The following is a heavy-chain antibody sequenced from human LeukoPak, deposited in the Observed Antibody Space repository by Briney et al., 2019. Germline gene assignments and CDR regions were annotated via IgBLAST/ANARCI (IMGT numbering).Heavy chain of an antibody. CDR1: GGSISSYY. J-gene: IGHJ4*02. CDR2: IYYSGST. V-gene: IGHV4-59*01. Sequence: KPSETLSLTCTVSGGSISSYYWSWIRQPPGKGLEWIGCIYYSGSTNYNPSLKSRVTISVDTSKNQFSLKLSSVTAADTAVYYCARYYYGSGSFDYWGQGTLVTVSS. CDR3: ARYYYGSGSFDY. D-gene: IGHD3-10*01.